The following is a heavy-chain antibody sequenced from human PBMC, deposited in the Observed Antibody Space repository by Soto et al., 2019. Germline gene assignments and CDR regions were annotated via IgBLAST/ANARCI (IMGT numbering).Heavy chain of an antibody. D-gene: IGHD6-6*01. J-gene: IGHJ6*02. CDR3: ASPSIAARDYYYYGMDV. CDR1: GGTFSSYA. V-gene: IGHV1-69*01. CDR2: INPIRGTA. Sequence: QVQLVQSGAEVKKPGSSVKVSCKASGGTFSSYAISWVLQAPGQGLEWMGGINPIRGTANYAQKFQGRVTITADESTSTAYMELSSLRYEDTAVYYCASPSIAARDYYYYGMDVWGQGTTVTVSS.